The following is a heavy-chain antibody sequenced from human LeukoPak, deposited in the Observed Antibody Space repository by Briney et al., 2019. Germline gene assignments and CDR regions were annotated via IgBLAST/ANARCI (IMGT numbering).Heavy chain of an antibody. D-gene: IGHD5-12*01. CDR1: GGSISTITYY. CDR3: ARQRGYSGYELDY. J-gene: IGHJ4*02. CDR2: MYYRGNT. V-gene: IGHV4-39*01. Sequence: SETLSLTCTVSGGSISTITYYWGWIRQPPGKGLEWVGHMYYRGNTFYNPSLKSRVTISVDTSKNQFSLKLSSVTAADTAVYYCARQRGYSGYELDYWGQGTLVTVSS.